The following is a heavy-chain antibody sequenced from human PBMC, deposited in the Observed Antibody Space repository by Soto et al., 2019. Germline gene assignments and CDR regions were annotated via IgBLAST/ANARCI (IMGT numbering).Heavy chain of an antibody. J-gene: IGHJ4*02. CDR1: GFLFSGYA. CDR3: ARGTYNWMDFPLDH. CDR2: ISDDGSKK. V-gene: IGHV3-30-3*01. Sequence: QVQLVESGGGVVQPGRSLRLSCAASGFLFSGYAMHWVRQAPGKGLEWVAIISDDGSKKYYADSVKGRFTISRDNSENTLYLQMNSQKFEDTAVYYCARGTYNWMDFPLDHSGQGTLVMVSS. D-gene: IGHD1-1*01.